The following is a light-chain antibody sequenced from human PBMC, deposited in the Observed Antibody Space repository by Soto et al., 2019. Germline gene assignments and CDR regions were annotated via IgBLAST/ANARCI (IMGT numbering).Light chain of an antibody. Sequence: EIVSTQSPGTLSLSPGERATLSCRASQSVSSSYLAWYQQKPCQAHRLLIYGASSRATGIPDRFSGSGSGTDFTPTISRLEPEDFAVYYGQQYGSSPPWTVGQGTKGDIK. CDR3: QQYGSSPPWT. CDR2: GAS. V-gene: IGKV3-20*01. CDR1: QSVSSSY. J-gene: IGKJ1*01.